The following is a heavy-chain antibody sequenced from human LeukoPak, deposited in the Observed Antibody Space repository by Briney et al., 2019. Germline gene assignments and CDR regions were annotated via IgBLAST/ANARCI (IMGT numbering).Heavy chain of an antibody. CDR1: RYNFKGYN. J-gene: IGHJ4*02. D-gene: IGHD6-19*01. CDR3: ARARNTGWLGFDY. CDR2: INPDTGGT. Sequence: ASVKASCKASRYNFKGYNMNWVRQAPGEGLEWMGWINPDTGGTNYAQKFQGRVTMTRDTSINTAYMEFIRLRSDDTAIYYCARARNTGWLGFDYWGQGSLVTVSS. V-gene: IGHV1-2*02.